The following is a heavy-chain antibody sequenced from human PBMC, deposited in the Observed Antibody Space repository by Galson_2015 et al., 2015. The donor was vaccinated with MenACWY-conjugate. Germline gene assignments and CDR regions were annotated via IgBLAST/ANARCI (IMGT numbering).Heavy chain of an antibody. J-gene: IGHJ4*02. CDR2: IYPPDSDT. Sequence: QSGAEVTKPGESLQISCKGSEYSFSRFWIGWVRQMPGKGLEWMGLIYPPDSDTRYSPSFQGQVTMSADKSITTAYLQWSSLKASDTAIYYCAVAIYDFWSGYSFDYWGQGTLVTVSS. V-gene: IGHV5-51*01. CDR3: AVAIYDFWSGYSFDY. D-gene: IGHD3-3*01. CDR1: EYSFSRFW.